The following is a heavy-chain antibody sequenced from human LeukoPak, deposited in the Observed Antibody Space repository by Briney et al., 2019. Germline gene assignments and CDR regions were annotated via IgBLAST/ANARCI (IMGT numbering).Heavy chain of an antibody. CDR3: TTDSWFDP. CDR1: GFTFNNAW. V-gene: IGHV3-15*01. Sequence: GGSLRLSCAASGFTFNNAWMSWVRQAPGKGLEWVGRIKSETDGGTADYAAPVKGRFTISRDDSKNTLYLQMNSLKTEDTAVYYCTTDSWFDPWGQGTLVTVSS. CDR2: IKSETDGGTA. J-gene: IGHJ5*02.